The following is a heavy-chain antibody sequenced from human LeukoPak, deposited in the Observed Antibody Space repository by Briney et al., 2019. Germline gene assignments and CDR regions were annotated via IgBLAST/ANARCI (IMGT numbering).Heavy chain of an antibody. J-gene: IGHJ4*02. D-gene: IGHD1-26*01. CDR1: GASVDIGDYY. CDR3: ARYSSQSGSFSFDY. Sequence: SETLSLTCTVSGASVDIGDYYWSWIRQPPGKALEWIGYIYHTGTSSYNPSLKSRTSISSDRSKNNFSPTLNSVTAADTALYFCARYSSQSGSFSFDYWGQGVMVTVSS. CDR2: IYHTGTS. V-gene: IGHV4-30-4*01.